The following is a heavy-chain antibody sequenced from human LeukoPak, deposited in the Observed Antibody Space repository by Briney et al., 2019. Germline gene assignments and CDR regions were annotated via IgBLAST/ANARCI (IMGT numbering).Heavy chain of an antibody. Sequence: GGSLRLSCAASAFTFRSYGMHWVRQAPGKGLEWVAFIRYHGSDKYYADSVKDRFTISRDNSKNTLYLQMNSLRAEDTAVYYCARDRKGSMDVWGKGTTVTISS. CDR2: IRYHGSDK. V-gene: IGHV3-30*02. CDR3: ARDRKGSMDV. CDR1: AFTFRSYG. D-gene: IGHD1-26*01. J-gene: IGHJ6*03.